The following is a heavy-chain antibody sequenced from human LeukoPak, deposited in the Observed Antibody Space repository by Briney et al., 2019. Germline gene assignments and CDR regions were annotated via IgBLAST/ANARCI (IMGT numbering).Heavy chain of an antibody. V-gene: IGHV3-30*02. CDR2: IRYDGSNK. D-gene: IGHD3-10*01. Sequence: AGGSLRLSCAASGFTFSSYGMHWVRQAPGKGLEWVAFIRYDGSNKYYADSVKGRFTISRDNSKNTLYLQMNSLRAEDTAVYYCAKDGGYGSGSSDYWGQGTLVTVSS. CDR1: GFTFSSYG. CDR3: AKDGGYGSGSSDY. J-gene: IGHJ4*02.